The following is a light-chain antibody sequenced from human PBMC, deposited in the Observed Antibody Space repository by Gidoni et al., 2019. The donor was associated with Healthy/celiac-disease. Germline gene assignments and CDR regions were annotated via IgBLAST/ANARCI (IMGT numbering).Light chain of an antibody. CDR3: QQYGSSRWKVT. CDR2: GAS. Sequence: EIVLTQSPGTLSLSPGERATLSCRASQSVSSSYLAWYQQKPGQAPRLLIYGASSRATGIPDRFSGSGSGTDFTLTISRLEPEDFAVYYCQQYGSSRWKVTFXGXTKVXIK. CDR1: QSVSSSY. J-gene: IGKJ4*01. V-gene: IGKV3-20*01.